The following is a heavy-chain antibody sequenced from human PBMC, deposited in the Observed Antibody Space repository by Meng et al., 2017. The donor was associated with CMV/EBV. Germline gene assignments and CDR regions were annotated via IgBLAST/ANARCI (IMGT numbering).Heavy chain of an antibody. CDR1: GGSFSGYY. CDR3: ARVWTGN. CDR2: INHSGST. J-gene: IGHJ4*02. V-gene: IGHV4-34*01. D-gene: IGHD3/OR15-3a*01. Sequence: SETLSLTCAVYGGSFSGYYWSWIRQPPGKWLEWIGEINHSGSTNYNPSLKSRVTISVDTSKNQFSLKLSSVTAADTAVYYCARVWTGNWGQGTLVTVSS.